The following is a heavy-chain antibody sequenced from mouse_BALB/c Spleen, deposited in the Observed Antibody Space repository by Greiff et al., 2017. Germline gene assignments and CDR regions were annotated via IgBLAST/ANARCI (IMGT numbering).Heavy chain of an antibody. Sequence: EVKLVESGPGLVKPSQSLSLTCTVTGYSITSDYAWNWIRQFPGNQLEWMGYISYSGSTSYNPSLKSRISITRDTSKNQFFLQLNSVTTEDTATYYCAREAVFAYWGQGTLVTVSA. CDR2: ISYSGST. J-gene: IGHJ3*01. CDR3: AREAVFAY. CDR1: GYSITSDYA. V-gene: IGHV3-2*02.